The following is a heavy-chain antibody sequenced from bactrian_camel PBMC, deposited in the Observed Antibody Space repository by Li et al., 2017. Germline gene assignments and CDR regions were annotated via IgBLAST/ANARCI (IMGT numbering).Heavy chain of an antibody. CDR1: GYPYSVPY. Sequence: HVQLVESGGGSVQAGGTLRLSCAASGYPYSVPYMAWFRQAPGKEREWVAAINIGGSFSTYANSVKGRFTISRDNAKSTLYLQLTTLKTEDTAMYFCAKGWEPYGDSRQRGQGTQVTVS. J-gene: IGHJ4*01. CDR3: AKGWEPYGDSRQ. V-gene: IGHV3S1*01. CDR2: INIGGSFS. D-gene: IGHD6*01.